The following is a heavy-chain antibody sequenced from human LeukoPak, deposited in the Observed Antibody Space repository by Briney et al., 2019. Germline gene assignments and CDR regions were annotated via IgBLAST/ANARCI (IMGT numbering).Heavy chain of an antibody. J-gene: IGHJ2*01. CDR3: ARTSSVWYFDL. CDR1: GGSFSGYY. Sequence: SETLSLTCAVYGGSFSGYYWSWIRQPPGKGLEWIGEINHSGSTSYNPSLKSRVTISVDTSKNQFSLKLSSVTAADTAVYYCARTSSVWYFDLWGRGTLVTVSS. V-gene: IGHV4-34*01. D-gene: IGHD6-6*01. CDR2: INHSGST.